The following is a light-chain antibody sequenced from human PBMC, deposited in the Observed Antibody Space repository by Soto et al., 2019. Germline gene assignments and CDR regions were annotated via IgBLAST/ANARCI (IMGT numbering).Light chain of an antibody. J-gene: IGKJ4*01. Sequence: IQLTQSPSSLSASVGDIVTITCRASQDISSYLAWYQQTPGKAPKLLIYAASTLHSGVPSRFSGSGSGTDYTLTISSLQPEDFATYYCHQLNSYPLTFGGGTKVEIK. CDR1: QDISSY. CDR3: HQLNSYPLT. CDR2: AAS. V-gene: IGKV1-9*01.